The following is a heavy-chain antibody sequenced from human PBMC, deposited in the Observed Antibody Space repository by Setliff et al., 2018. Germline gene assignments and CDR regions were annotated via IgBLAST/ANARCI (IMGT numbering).Heavy chain of an antibody. CDR1: GDSFNTYW. CDR3: ARDLSRGVPTRYDY. V-gene: IGHV5-51*01. Sequence: PGESLKISCQGSGDSFNTYWIAWVRQIPGKGLEWMGTIYPRDSDTRYSPSFEGQVTISADNSINNVYLQWSSLGASDTAIYYCARDLSRGVPTRYDYWGQGTLVTVSS. CDR2: IYPRDSDT. D-gene: IGHD3-10*01. J-gene: IGHJ4*02.